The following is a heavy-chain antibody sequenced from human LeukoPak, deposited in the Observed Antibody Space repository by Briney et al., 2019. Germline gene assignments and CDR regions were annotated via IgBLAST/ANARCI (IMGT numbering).Heavy chain of an antibody. Sequence: GGSLRLSCAASGLTFSNYWMHWVRRAPGKGLVWVSGISTDGRSIVYADSVKGRFTISRDNANNMLYLQLNSLRPEGTAVYYCVVDFQYNCPWGQGTLVTVSS. CDR2: ISTDGRSI. V-gene: IGHV3-74*01. CDR1: GLTFSNYW. J-gene: IGHJ5*02. D-gene: IGHD5-24*01. CDR3: VVDFQYNCP.